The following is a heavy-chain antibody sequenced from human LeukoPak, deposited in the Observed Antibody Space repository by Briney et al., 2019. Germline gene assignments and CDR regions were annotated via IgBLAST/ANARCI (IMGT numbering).Heavy chain of an antibody. D-gene: IGHD6-19*01. Sequence: SETLSLTCTVSGGSTSNYYWSWIRQPPGKGLDWIGYIYYSGSTNYNPSLKSRVTISVDTSRNQFSLKLSSVTAADTAVYYCARHEKSSGWYYDYWGQGTLVTVSS. V-gene: IGHV4-59*08. CDR3: ARHEKSSGWYYDY. CDR2: IYYSGST. J-gene: IGHJ4*02. CDR1: GGSTSNYY.